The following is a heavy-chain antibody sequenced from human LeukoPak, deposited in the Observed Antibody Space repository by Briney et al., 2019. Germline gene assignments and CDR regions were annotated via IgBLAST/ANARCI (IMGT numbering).Heavy chain of an antibody. D-gene: IGHD2-21*01. Sequence: PGGSLRLSCAASGFTFSSYAMSWVRQAPGKGLEWVSAISGSGGSTYYADSVKGRFTISRDNSKNTLYLQMNSLRAEDTAVHYCAKGKVNHDGALDAWGQGTLVTVSS. CDR2: ISGSGGST. CDR3: AKGKVNHDGALDA. J-gene: IGHJ3*01. V-gene: IGHV3-23*01. CDR1: GFTFSSYA.